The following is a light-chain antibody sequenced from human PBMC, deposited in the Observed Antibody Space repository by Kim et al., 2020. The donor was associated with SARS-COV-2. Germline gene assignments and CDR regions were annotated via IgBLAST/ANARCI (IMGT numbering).Light chain of an antibody. CDR1: QSVRSKY. CDR3: QEDSCSPLT. J-gene: IGKJ4*01. Sequence: EIVLTQSPGTLSLSPGERATLSCRASQSVRSKYLAWYQQKSGQAPRLLIYGASSRATGIPDRFNGSGSGADFTLTISRLEPEDFAVYFWQEDSCSPLTFGGGTKVDIK. CDR2: GAS. V-gene: IGKV3-20*01.